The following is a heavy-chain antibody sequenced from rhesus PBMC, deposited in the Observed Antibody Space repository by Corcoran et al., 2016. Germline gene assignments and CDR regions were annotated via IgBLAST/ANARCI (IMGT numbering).Heavy chain of an antibody. CDR3: ARSRYYEDDYGTAPTNYFDY. J-gene: IGHJ4*01. Sequence: QVQLQESGPGLVKPSETLSLTCAVSGGSISGYYWNWIRQPPGKGLEWIGYIGGSSGSTHYNPPPKRRFTSSTDTAKNQFSLKLSSVTAADTAVYYCARSRYYEDDYGTAPTNYFDYWGQGVLVTVSS. CDR2: IGGSSGST. CDR1: GGSISGYY. D-gene: IGHD3-9*01. V-gene: IGHV4-165*02.